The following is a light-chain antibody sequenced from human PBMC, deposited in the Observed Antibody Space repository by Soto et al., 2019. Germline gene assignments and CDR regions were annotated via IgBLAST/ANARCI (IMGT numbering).Light chain of an antibody. CDR2: DAS. Sequence: DIQMTQSPSSLSESVGDRVTITCRASQGISIYLAWYQQKPGKVPKLLIYDASTVQSVVPSRFGGSGSGTDITLTISGQQTEDVATYYCQKYNGAPLTFGEGTKVEIK. J-gene: IGKJ4*01. V-gene: IGKV1-27*01. CDR3: QKYNGAPLT. CDR1: QGISIY.